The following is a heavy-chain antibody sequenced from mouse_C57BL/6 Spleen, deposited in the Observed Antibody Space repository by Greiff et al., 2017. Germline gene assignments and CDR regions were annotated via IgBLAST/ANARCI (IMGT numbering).Heavy chain of an antibody. D-gene: IGHD1-1*01. V-gene: IGHV5-17*01. J-gene: IGHJ4*01. Sequence: DVKLVEPGGGLVKPGGSLKLSCAASGFTFSDYGMHWVRQAPEKGLEWVAYISSGSSTIYYAATVKGRFTISRDNAKNTLFLQMTSLRSEDTAMYYCARVGSSPGYYAMDYWGQGTSVTVSS. CDR1: GFTFSDYG. CDR3: ARVGSSPGYYAMDY. CDR2: ISSGSSTI.